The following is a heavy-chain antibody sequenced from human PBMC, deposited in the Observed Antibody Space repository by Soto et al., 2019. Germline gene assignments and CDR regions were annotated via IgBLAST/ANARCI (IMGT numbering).Heavy chain of an antibody. CDR3: THRRRGFSYHFDY. CDR2: IYWDDDK. Sequence: QITLKESGPALVKPTQTLTLTCTFSGFSLSTRGVGVGWIRQPPGKALEWLALIYWDDDKWYSPSLKTRLTITEDTSKNQAALTMTNVDPVDTATYYCTHRRRGFSYHFDYWGQGTLVTVSS. CDR1: GFSLSTRGVG. J-gene: IGHJ4*02. V-gene: IGHV2-5*02. D-gene: IGHD5-18*01.